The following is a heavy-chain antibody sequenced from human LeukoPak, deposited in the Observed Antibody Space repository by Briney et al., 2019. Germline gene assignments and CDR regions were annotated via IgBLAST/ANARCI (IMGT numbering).Heavy chain of an antibody. CDR3: ARSWDSSGWIDY. D-gene: IGHD6-19*01. Sequence: GGSLRLSCAASGFTFSSSWMHWVRQAPGKGLVWVSGINWNGGSTGYADSVKGRFTISRDNAKNSLYLQMNSLRAEDTALYYCARSWDSSGWIDYWGQGTLVTVSS. CDR1: GFTFSSSW. CDR2: INWNGGST. J-gene: IGHJ4*02. V-gene: IGHV3-20*04.